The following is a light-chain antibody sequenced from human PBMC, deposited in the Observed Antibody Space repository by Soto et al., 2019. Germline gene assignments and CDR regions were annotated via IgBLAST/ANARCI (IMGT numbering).Light chain of an antibody. CDR2: GAS. Sequence: EIVMTQSPATLSVSPGESATLSCRASQSVSIHLGWFQQKPGQVPRLLIYGASRRVPGIPARFSGSGSGTEFTLTISGLQSEDFAVYYCQQASNWPRTFGQGTKVDIK. CDR1: QSVSIH. CDR3: QQASNWPRT. V-gene: IGKV3-15*01. J-gene: IGKJ1*01.